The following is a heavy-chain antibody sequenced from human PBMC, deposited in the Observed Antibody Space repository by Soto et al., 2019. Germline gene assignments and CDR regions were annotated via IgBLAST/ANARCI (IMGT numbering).Heavy chain of an antibody. V-gene: IGHV3-30*03. Sequence: SLRLSCAASGFTFSDYAMHWIRQPPGKGLEWVAIISYEGSEKYYSDSVKGRFTISRDNSKNTVYLQMNSVRGDDTAVYYCARTYYDFWGRFSDWGQGALVTGSS. CDR2: ISYEGSEK. CDR1: GFTFSDYA. D-gene: IGHD3-3*01. CDR3: ARTYYDFWGRFSD. J-gene: IGHJ4*02.